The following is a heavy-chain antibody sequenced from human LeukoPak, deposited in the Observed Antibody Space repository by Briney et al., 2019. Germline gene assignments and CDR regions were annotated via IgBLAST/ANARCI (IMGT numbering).Heavy chain of an antibody. D-gene: IGHD3-10*01. V-gene: IGHV1-18*01. J-gene: IGHJ6*03. CDR3: ARGVSSGGGNRPGTEGQYYYYMDV. CDR1: GYTFTSYG. Sequence: ASVKVSCKASGYTFTSYGISWVRQAPGQGLEWMGWISAYNGNTNYAQKLQGRVTMTTDTSTSTAYMEPRSLRSDDTAVYYCARGVSSGGGNRPGTEGQYYYYMDVWGKGTTVTVSS. CDR2: ISAYNGNT.